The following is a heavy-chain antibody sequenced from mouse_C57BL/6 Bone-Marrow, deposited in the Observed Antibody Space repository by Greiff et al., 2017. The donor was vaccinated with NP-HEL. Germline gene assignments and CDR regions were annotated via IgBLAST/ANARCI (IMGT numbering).Heavy chain of an antibody. D-gene: IGHD1-1*01. Sequence: GGGLVQPKGSLKLSCAASGFSFNTYAMNWVRQAPGKGLEWVARIRSKSNNYATYYADSVKDRFTISRDDSESMLYLQMNNLKTEDTAMYYCVRLLFAYWGQGTLVTVSA. CDR3: VRLLFAY. J-gene: IGHJ3*01. V-gene: IGHV10-1*01. CDR2: IRSKSNNYAT. CDR1: GFSFNTYA.